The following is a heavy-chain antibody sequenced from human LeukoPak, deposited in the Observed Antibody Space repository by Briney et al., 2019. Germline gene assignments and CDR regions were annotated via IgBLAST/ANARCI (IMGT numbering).Heavy chain of an antibody. Sequence: GGSLRLSCAASGFTFSSYWMHWVRQAPGKGLEWVSGISWNSGSIGYADSVKGRFTISRDNAKNSLYLQMNSLRAEDMALYYCAKDLSSGWFRGTFDYWGQGTLVTVSS. CDR1: GFTFSSYW. D-gene: IGHD6-19*01. CDR2: ISWNSGSI. V-gene: IGHV3-9*03. CDR3: AKDLSSGWFRGTFDY. J-gene: IGHJ4*02.